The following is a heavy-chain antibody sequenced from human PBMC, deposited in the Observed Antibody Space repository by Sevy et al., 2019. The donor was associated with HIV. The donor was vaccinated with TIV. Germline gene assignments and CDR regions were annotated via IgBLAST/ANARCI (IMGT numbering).Heavy chain of an antibody. CDR1: GGSLSNYG. J-gene: IGHJ4*02. CDR3: ASVRPCGGDCYFFDS. Sequence: ASVKVSCMASGGSLSNYGMNWVRQAPGQGLEWMEGIIPRPGIANYAQKVQDRVTITADESTSTVYMEVRGLRFEDTGVYYCASVRPCGGDCYFFDSWGQGTLVTVSS. D-gene: IGHD2-21*02. CDR2: IIPRPGIA. V-gene: IGHV1-69*10.